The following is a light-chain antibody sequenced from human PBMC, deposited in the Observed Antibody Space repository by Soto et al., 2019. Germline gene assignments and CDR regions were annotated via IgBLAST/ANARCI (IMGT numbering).Light chain of an antibody. J-gene: IGLJ1*01. CDR1: SSDVGGYNY. CDR3: SSYTSSSTLLYV. Sequence: QSALTQPASVSGSPGQSITISCTGTSSDVGGYNYVSWYQQHPGKAPKLMIYDVSTRPSGVSNRFSGSKSGNTASLTISGLQAEDEADYYCSSYTSSSTLLYVFGTGTKHTVL. V-gene: IGLV2-14*01. CDR2: DVS.